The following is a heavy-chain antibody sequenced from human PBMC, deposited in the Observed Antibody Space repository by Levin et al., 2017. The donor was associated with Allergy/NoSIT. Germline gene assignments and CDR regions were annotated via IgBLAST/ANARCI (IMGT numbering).Heavy chain of an antibody. CDR2: ISSSGSYI. CDR1: GSTFSSNS. CDR3: ARDMRYFDWLLVRDALDV. J-gene: IGHJ3*01. Sequence: PGGSLRLSCAASGSTFSSNSMNWVRQAPGKGLEWVSSISSSGSYIYYADSVKGRFTISRDNTKNSLYLQMSNLRAEDTAVYYCARDMRYFDWLLVRDALDVWGQGTMVTVSS. V-gene: IGHV3-21*01. D-gene: IGHD3-9*01.